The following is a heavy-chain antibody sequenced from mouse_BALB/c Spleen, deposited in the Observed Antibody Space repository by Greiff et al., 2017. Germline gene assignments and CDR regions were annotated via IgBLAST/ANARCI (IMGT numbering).Heavy chain of an antibody. V-gene: IGHV5-6*01. Sequence: EVKVVESGGDLVKPGGSLKLSCAASGFTFSSYGMSWVRQTPDKRLEWVATISSGGSYTYYPDSVKGRFTISRDNAKNTLYLQMSSLKSEDTAMYYCARGGELRYFDYWGQGTTLTVSS. CDR1: GFTFSSYG. D-gene: IGHD4-1*01. CDR3: ARGGELRYFDY. CDR2: ISSGGSYT. J-gene: IGHJ2*01.